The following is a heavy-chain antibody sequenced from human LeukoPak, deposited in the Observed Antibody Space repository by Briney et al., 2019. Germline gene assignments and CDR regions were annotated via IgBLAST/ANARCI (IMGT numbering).Heavy chain of an antibody. D-gene: IGHD4-23*01. J-gene: IGHJ4*02. CDR3: ARAASPGNIHADY. CDR2: IKQDGSEK. Sequence: GGSLRLSCAASGFTFSSYWMSWVRQAPGKGLEWVANIKQDGSEKYYVDSVKGRFTISRDNAKNSLYLQMNSLRAEDTAVYYCARAASPGNIHADYWGQGTLVTVSS. CDR1: GFTFSSYW. V-gene: IGHV3-7*01.